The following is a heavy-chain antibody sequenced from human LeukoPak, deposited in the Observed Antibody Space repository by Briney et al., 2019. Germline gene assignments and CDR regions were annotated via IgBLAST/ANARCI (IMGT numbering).Heavy chain of an antibody. CDR2: IYYSGST. J-gene: IGHJ6*02. Sequence: SETLSLTCTVSGGSISSYYWSWIRQPPGKGLEWIGYIYYSGSTNYNPSLKSRVTISVDTSKNQFSLKLSSVTAADTAVYYCAGRGSSSLYYYYGMDVWGQGTTVTVSS. CDR1: GGSISSYY. V-gene: IGHV4-59*08. CDR3: AGRGSSSLYYYYGMDV. D-gene: IGHD6-6*01.